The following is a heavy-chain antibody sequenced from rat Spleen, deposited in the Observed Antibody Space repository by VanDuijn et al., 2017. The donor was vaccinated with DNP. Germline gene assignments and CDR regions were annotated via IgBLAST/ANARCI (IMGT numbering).Heavy chain of an antibody. CDR1: GFRFNDYW. CDR3: VREDKGVDA. V-gene: IGHV4-2*01. CDR2: INKDSSII. D-gene: IGHD2-2*01. Sequence: EVKLVESRGGLVQPGRSLKLSCAASGFRFNDYWMGWVRQAPGKGLEWIGEINKDSSIIKYIPSLKDKLTVSRDNAQNTLYLQMSKLGSEETGIYFCVREDKGVDAWGQGTSVTVSS. J-gene: IGHJ4*01.